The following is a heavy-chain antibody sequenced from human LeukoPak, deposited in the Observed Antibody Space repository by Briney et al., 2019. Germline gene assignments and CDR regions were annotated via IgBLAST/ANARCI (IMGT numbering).Heavy chain of an antibody. D-gene: IGHD4-11*01. Sequence: SETLSLTCTVSGGSISSGSYYWSWIRQPAGKGLEWIGRIYTSGSTNYNPSLKSRVTISVDTSKNQFSLRLSSVTAADTAVYYCSRAPFSNPEFWGQGTLVTVSS. J-gene: IGHJ4*02. V-gene: IGHV4-61*02. CDR1: GGSISSGSYY. CDR3: SRAPFSNPEF. CDR2: IYTSGST.